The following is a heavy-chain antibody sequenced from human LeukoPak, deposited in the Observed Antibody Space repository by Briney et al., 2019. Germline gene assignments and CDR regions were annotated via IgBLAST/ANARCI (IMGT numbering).Heavy chain of an antibody. CDR3: AGVLPVASRDY. D-gene: IGHD2-2*01. Sequence: GGSLRLSCAASGFTFSTYWMSWVRQAPGKGLEWVANIKQDGSDKFYVDSVKGRFTTSRDNAKNSMYLQMNSLRAEDTAVYYCAGVLPVASRDYWGQGTLVTVSS. CDR1: GFTFSTYW. CDR2: IKQDGSDK. J-gene: IGHJ4*02. V-gene: IGHV3-7*01.